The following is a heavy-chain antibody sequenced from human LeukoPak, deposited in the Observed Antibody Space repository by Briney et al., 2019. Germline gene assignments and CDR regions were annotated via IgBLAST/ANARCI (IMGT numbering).Heavy chain of an antibody. D-gene: IGHD5-24*01. CDR3: ARGLDGYNAYFDS. V-gene: IGHV1-3*01. CDR1: GYTFTNYP. J-gene: IGHJ4*02. CDR2: INAGNGNT. Sequence: GASVKVSCKASGYTFTNYPIHWVRQAPGQRLEWMGWINAGNGNTEYSQKFQGRVTIIRDTSASSAYMELSSLRSEDTAVYYCARGLDGYNAYFDSWGQGALVTVSS.